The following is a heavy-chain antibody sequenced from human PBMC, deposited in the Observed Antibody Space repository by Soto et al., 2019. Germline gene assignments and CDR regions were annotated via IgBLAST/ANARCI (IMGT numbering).Heavy chain of an antibody. CDR3: ARPIGYRFDP. CDR2: IYYSGST. J-gene: IGHJ5*02. Sequence: SETLSLTCSVSGDSIRSYYWTLVRQSPGKGLEWIGYIYYSGSTNYNPSLKSRVTISVDTSKNQFSLKLSSVTAADTAVYYCARPIGYRFDPWGQGTLVTVSS. V-gene: IGHV4-59*08. D-gene: IGHD6-25*01. CDR1: GDSIRSYY.